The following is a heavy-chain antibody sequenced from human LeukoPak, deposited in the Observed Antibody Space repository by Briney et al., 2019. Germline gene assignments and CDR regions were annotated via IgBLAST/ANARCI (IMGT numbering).Heavy chain of an antibody. Sequence: GGSLRLSCAASGFTFSSYAMTWVRQAPGKGLEWVSTVSGSAGRTEYADSVKGRFTISRDNLKNTLYLQMNSLRAEDTAVYYCAKNRGHCVNGVCHNYYYMDVWGKGTTVTVSS. V-gene: IGHV3-23*01. J-gene: IGHJ6*03. CDR3: AKNRGHCVNGVCHNYYYMDV. CDR1: GFTFSSYA. CDR2: VSGSAGRT. D-gene: IGHD2-8*01.